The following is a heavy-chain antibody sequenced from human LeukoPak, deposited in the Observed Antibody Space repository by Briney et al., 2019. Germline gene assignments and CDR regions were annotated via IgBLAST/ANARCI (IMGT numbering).Heavy chain of an antibody. J-gene: IGHJ4*02. CDR2: IKQDGSEK. CDR3: ARGPLWFGELSLDY. D-gene: IGHD3-10*01. CDR1: GFTFSSYW. V-gene: IGHV3-7*04. Sequence: PGGSLRLSCAASGFTFSSYWMSWVRHAPRKGLEWVANIKQDGSEKYYVDSVKGRFTISRDNAKNSLYLQMNSLRAEDTAVYYCARGPLWFGELSLDYWGQGTLVTVSS.